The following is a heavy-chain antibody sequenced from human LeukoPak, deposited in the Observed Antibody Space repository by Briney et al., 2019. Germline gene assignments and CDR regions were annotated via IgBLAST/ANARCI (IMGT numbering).Heavy chain of an antibody. J-gene: IGHJ3*02. CDR3: ARDYDSRGYSDAFDI. CDR2: INWNGGST. CDR1: GFTFDDYG. V-gene: IGHV3-20*04. D-gene: IGHD3-22*01. Sequence: PGGSLRLSCAASGFTFDDYGMSWVRQAPGKGLEWVSGINWNGGSTGYADSVKGRFTISRDNAKNSLYLQMNSLRAEDTALYYCARDYDSRGYSDAFDIWGQGTMVTVSS.